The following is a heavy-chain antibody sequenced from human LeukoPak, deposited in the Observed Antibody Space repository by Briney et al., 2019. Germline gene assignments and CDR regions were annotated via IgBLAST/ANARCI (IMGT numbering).Heavy chain of an antibody. J-gene: IGHJ6*03. V-gene: IGHV4-4*07. CDR2: IYTSGST. CDR1: GRSISSYY. Sequence: SETLSLTCTVSGRSISSYYWRWIRQPAGKGLEWIGRIYTSGSTNYNPSLKSRVTMSVDTSKNQFSLKLSSVTAADTAVYYCASLLVVVPAAPNNYYYYYMDVWGKGTTVTVSS. D-gene: IGHD2-2*01. CDR3: ASLLVVVPAAPNNYYYYYMDV.